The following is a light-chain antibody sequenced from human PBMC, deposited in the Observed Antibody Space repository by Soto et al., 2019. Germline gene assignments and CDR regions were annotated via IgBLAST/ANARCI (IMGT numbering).Light chain of an antibody. J-gene: IGKJ5*01. Sequence: DIQMTQSPPSLSASVGDRVTITCRASQGIGNSLAWYQQKPGTVPKLLIYSASTLQSGVPSRFSGSGSGTYFTLTISSLQPEDVAAYYCQKYSTVPATFGQGTRLEIK. V-gene: IGKV1-27*01. CDR2: SAS. CDR1: QGIGNS. CDR3: QKYSTVPAT.